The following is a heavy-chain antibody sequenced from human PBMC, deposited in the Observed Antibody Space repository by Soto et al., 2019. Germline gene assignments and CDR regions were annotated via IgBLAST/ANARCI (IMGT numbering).Heavy chain of an antibody. J-gene: IGHJ5*02. D-gene: IGHD3-10*01. V-gene: IGHV4-31*03. CDR2: IYYSGST. CDR1: GGSISSGGYY. CDR3: ARGVYGENWFDP. Sequence: QVQLQESGPGLVKPSQTLSLTCSVSGGSISSGGYYWSWIRQHPGKGLEWIGYIYYSGSTYYNPSLKSRVTISVDTSKNQFSLKLSSVTAADTAVYYCARGVYGENWFDPWGQGTLVTVSS.